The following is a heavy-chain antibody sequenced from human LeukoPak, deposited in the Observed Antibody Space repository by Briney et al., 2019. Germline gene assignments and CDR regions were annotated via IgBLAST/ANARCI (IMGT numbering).Heavy chain of an antibody. CDR1: GYTFTSYY. CDR2: INPSGGST. CDR3: ARLLGYCSGGSCSYYFDY. D-gene: IGHD2-15*01. Sequence: ASVKVSRKASGYTFTSYYMHWVRQAPGQGLEWMGIINPSGGSTSYAQKFQGRVTMTRDTSTSTVYMELSSLRSEDTAVYYCARLLGYCSGGSCSYYFDYWGQGTLVTVSS. J-gene: IGHJ4*02. V-gene: IGHV1-46*01.